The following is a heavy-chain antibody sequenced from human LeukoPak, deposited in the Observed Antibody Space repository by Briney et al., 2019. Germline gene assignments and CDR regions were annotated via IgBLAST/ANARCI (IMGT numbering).Heavy chain of an antibody. V-gene: IGHV4-59*01. J-gene: IGHJ4*02. CDR3: ARSSGAYRSFDY. CDR2: IYYSGTT. CDR1: GVSISSYY. D-gene: IGHD1-26*01. Sequence: PSETLSLTCTVSGVSISSYYWSWIRQPPGKGLEWIGYIYYSGTTDYNPSLKSRVTISVDTSNNQFSLKVSSVTAADTAVYYCARSSGAYRSFDYWGQGTLVPVSS.